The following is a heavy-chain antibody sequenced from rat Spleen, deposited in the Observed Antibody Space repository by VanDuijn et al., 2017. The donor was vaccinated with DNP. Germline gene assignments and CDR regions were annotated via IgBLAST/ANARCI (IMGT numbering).Heavy chain of an antibody. Sequence: QVQLKESGPGLVQPSQTLSLTCSVSGFSLLSNSVHWVRQPPGMGLEWVGAIWSGGSTDYNSALKSRLSITRDTSQSQVFLKMNSLQTEDTAIYFCTRDYYSSSFVYWGQGTLVTVSS. CDR1: GFSLLSNS. D-gene: IGHD1-2*01. CDR2: IWSGGST. CDR3: TRDYYSSSFVY. J-gene: IGHJ3*01. V-gene: IGHV2-1*01.